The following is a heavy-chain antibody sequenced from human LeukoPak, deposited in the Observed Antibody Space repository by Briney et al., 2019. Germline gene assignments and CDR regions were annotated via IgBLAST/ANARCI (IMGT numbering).Heavy chain of an antibody. J-gene: IGHJ6*02. CDR3: ARLTGGYAYYYGMDV. D-gene: IGHD3-16*01. V-gene: IGHV4-59*08. CDR2: IYYSGST. Sequence: PSETLSLTCTVSGGSISSYYWSWIRQPPGKGLEWIGYIYYSGSTNYNPSLKSRVTISVDTSKNQFSLKLSSVTAADTAVYYCARLTGGYAYYYGMDVWGQGTTVTVSS. CDR1: GGSISSYY.